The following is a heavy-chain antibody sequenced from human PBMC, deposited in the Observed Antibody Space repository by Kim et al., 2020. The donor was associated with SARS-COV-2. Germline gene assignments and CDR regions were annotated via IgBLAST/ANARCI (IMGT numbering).Heavy chain of an antibody. J-gene: IGHJ4*02. CDR2: ISGSGGST. V-gene: IGHV3-23*01. Sequence: GGSLRLSCAASGFTFSSYAMSWVRQAPGKGLEWVSAISGSGGSTYDADSVKGRFTISRDSSKNTVYLLMNSLRAEDTAVYYCATYYDVLTGFDYWGQGTLVTVSS. CDR1: GFTFSSYA. D-gene: IGHD3-9*01. CDR3: ATYYDVLTGFDY.